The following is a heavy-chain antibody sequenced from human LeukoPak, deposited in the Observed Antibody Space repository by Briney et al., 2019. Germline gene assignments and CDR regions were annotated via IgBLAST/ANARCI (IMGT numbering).Heavy chain of an antibody. J-gene: IGHJ5*02. V-gene: IGHV4-39*01. CDR1: GGSISSSSYY. CDR2: IYYSGST. Sequence: PSETLSLTCTVYGGSISSSSYYWGWIRQPPGKGLERIGSIYYSGSTYYNPSLKSRVTISVDTSKNQFSLKLSSVTAADTAVYYCARHAVAASLTGYYWHWFDPWGQGTLVTVSS. D-gene: IGHD3-9*01. CDR3: ARHAVAASLTGYYWHWFDP.